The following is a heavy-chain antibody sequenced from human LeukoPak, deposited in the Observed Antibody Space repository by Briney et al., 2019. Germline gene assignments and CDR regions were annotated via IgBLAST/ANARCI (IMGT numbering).Heavy chain of an antibody. CDR1: GGSISSSSYY. CDR3: ARDSKQWPPDPEGENY. CDR2: IYYSGST. D-gene: IGHD6-19*01. Sequence: SETLSLTCTVSGGSISSSSYYWGWIRQPPGKGLEWIGSIYYSGSTYYNPSLKSRVTISVDTSKNQFSLKLSSVTAADTAVYYCARDSKQWPPDPEGENYWGQGTLVTVSS. V-gene: IGHV4-39*07. J-gene: IGHJ4*02.